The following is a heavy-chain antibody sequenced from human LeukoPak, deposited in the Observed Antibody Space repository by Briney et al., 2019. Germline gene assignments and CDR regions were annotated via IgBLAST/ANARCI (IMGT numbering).Heavy chain of an antibody. CDR1: GFTFGDYA. Sequence: GRSLRLSCTASGFTFGDYAMSWFRQAPGKGLEWVGFIRSKAYGGTTEYAASVKGRFTISRDDSKSIAYLQMNSLKTEDTAVHYCTRAPNLLWFGELLPPDYWGQGTLVTVSS. V-gene: IGHV3-49*03. CDR2: IRSKAYGGTT. CDR3: TRAPNLLWFGELLPPDY. J-gene: IGHJ4*02. D-gene: IGHD3-10*01.